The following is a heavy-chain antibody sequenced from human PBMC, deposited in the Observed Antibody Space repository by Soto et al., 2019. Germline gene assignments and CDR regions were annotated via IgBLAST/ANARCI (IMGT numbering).Heavy chain of an antibody. CDR2: IYYGGST. CDR3: GSGSYYNVNY. J-gene: IGHJ4*02. V-gene: IGHV4-30-2*01. CDR1: GGSISSGDYS. Sequence: SETLSLTCAVSGGSISSGDYSWNWIRQPPGKGLEWIGYIYYGGSTYYNPSLQSRVTMSVDRSRNQFSLKLNSVTAADTAVYYYGSGSYYNVNYWGQGTLVTVSS. D-gene: IGHD3-10*01.